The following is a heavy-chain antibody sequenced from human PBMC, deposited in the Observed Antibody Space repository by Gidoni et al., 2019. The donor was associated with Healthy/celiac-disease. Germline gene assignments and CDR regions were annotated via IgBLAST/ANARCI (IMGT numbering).Heavy chain of an antibody. CDR1: GGSITSSGYY. CDR3: ARQVMVAATLGYFDY. J-gene: IGHJ4*02. CDR2: LYYSGST. Sequence: QLQLQESGPGLVTPSATLSLTCTVPGGSITSSGYYWGWIRQPPGKGLEWIGNLYYSGSTYYSPSLKSRVTISVDTSKNQFSLKLSSVTAADTAVYYCARQVMVAATLGYFDYWGQGTLVTVSS. D-gene: IGHD2-15*01. V-gene: IGHV4-39*01.